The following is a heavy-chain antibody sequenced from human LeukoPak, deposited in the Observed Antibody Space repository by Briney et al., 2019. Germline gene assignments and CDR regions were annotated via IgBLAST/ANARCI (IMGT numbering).Heavy chain of an antibody. CDR3: TKDRPGGFDY. Sequence: GGSLRLSCAASGFTFRSYDMCWVRQAPGKGLEWVSFISGNGDSTYYADSVKGRFTISRDNSRGTRYVQLDSRTAEDTAIYYCTKDRPGGFDYWGQGALVIVSS. D-gene: IGHD3-16*01. CDR1: GFTFRSYD. CDR2: ISGNGDST. J-gene: IGHJ4*02. V-gene: IGHV3-23*01.